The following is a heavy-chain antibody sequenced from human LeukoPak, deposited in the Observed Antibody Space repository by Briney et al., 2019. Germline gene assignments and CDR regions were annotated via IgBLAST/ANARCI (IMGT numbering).Heavy chain of an antibody. J-gene: IGHJ3*02. CDR1: GLTFSNYA. Sequence: GGSLRLSCTASGLTFSNYATTWARQAPGKGLEWVSSITGSGRGTYYADSVKGRFSVSRDNSQNTVFLHMNSLRADDTALYYCSKDPNGDYVGAFDMWGPGTMVTVSS. CDR2: ITGSGRGT. V-gene: IGHV3-23*01. CDR3: SKDPNGDYVGAFDM. D-gene: IGHD4-17*01.